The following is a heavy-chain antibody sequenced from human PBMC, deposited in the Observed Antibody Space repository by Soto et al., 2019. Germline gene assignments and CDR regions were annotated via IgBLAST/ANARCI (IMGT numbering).Heavy chain of an antibody. D-gene: IGHD3-10*01. CDR2: IYYSGST. V-gene: IGHV4-59*08. CDR3: ARIPGVRGVLWAFDI. CDR1: GGSISSYY. Sequence: SETLSLTCTVSGGSISSYYWSWIRQPPGKGLEWIGYIYYSGSTNYNPSLKSRVTISVDTSKNQFSLKLSSVTAADTAVYYCARIPGVRGVLWAFDIWGQGTMVTVSS. J-gene: IGHJ3*02.